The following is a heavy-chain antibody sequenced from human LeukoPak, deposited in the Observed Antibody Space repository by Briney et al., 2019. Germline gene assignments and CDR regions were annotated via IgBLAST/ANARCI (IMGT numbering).Heavy chain of an antibody. Sequence: SETLSPTCTVSGGSISSSSYYWGWIRQPPGKGLEWIGSIYYSGSTYYNPSLKSRVTISVDTSKNQFSLKLSSVTAADTAVYYCARHGGALPLDQYYFDYWGQGTLVTVSS. J-gene: IGHJ4*02. D-gene: IGHD3-16*01. CDR2: IYYSGST. V-gene: IGHV4-39*01. CDR1: GGSISSSSYY. CDR3: ARHGGALPLDQYYFDY.